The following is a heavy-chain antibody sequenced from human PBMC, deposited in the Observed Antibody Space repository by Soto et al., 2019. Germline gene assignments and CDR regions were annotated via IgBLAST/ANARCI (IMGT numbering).Heavy chain of an antibody. J-gene: IGHJ4*02. CDR3: AHSKRITIFGVVIAAPRFDY. CDR2: IYWDDDK. Sequence: SGPTLVNPTQTLTLTCTFSGFPLSTSGVGVGWIRQPPGKALEWLALIYWDDDKRYSPSLKSRLTITKDTSKNQVVLTMTNMDPVDTATYYCAHSKRITIFGVVIAAPRFDYWGQGTLVTVSS. D-gene: IGHD3-3*01. V-gene: IGHV2-5*02. CDR1: GFPLSTSGVG.